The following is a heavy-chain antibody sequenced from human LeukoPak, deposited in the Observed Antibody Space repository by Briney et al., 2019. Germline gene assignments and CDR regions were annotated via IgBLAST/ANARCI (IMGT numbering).Heavy chain of an antibody. Sequence: GGSLRLSCAASGFTFNTFWMNWVRLAPGRGLEWLANIRPDGSDKYYVDSVRGRFTISRDNGKNLVYLEMNSLRVEDTTVYYCSGRDSSRNPWAYWGQGTLVSVSS. V-gene: IGHV3-7*01. CDR2: IRPDGSDK. D-gene: IGHD2-2*01. CDR3: SGRDSSRNPWAY. J-gene: IGHJ4*02. CDR1: GFTFNTFW.